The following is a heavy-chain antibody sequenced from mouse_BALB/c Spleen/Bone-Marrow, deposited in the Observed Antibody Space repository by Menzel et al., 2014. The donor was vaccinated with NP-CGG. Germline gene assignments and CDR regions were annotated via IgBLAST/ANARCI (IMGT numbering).Heavy chain of an antibody. CDR2: INTYSGNT. J-gene: IGHJ3*01. Sequence: QVQLQQSGPELVRPGASVKISCKGSGYTFTDYAMHWVKQSHAKSLEWIGVINTYSGNTNYNQNFKGKATMTVDKSSSTALMELARWTYEDSAIYYCAREGYASTAWFAYWGQGTLVTVSA. V-gene: IGHV1-67*01. D-gene: IGHD1-1*01. CDR3: AREGYASTAWFAY. CDR1: GYTFTDYA.